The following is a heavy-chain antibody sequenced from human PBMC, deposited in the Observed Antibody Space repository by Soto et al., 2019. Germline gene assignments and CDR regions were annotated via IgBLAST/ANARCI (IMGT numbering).Heavy chain of an antibody. CDR3: VRRHVSATGIDWFDP. CDR1: GYTFTRYC. J-gene: IGHJ5*02. Sequence: ASVKVSCKASGYTFTRYCIHWVRQAPGQRLEWMGWINAANGDTKYSPKFQGRVTITRDTSASTAYMELSSLRSEDTAVYYCVRRHVSATGIDWFDPWGQGTLVTVSS. V-gene: IGHV1-3*01. CDR2: INAANGDT. D-gene: IGHD6-13*01.